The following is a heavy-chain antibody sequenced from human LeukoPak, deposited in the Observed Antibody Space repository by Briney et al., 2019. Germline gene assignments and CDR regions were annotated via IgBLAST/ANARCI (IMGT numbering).Heavy chain of an antibody. CDR1: GYTLTELS. CDR2: FDPEDGGT. D-gene: IGHD6-13*01. J-gene: IGHJ4*02. Sequence: GASVKVSCKVSGYTLTELSMHWVRQAPGKGLEWMGGFDPEDGGTIYAQKFQGRVTMTEHTSTDTAYMELSSLRSEDTAVYYCATALAAAGTHFDYWGQGTLVTVSS. CDR3: ATALAAAGTHFDY. V-gene: IGHV1-24*01.